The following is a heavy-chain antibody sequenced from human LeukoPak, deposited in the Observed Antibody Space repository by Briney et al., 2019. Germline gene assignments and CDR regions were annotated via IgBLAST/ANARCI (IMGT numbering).Heavy chain of an antibody. D-gene: IGHD3-22*01. J-gene: IGHJ4*02. Sequence: PSETLSLTCTVSGGSISSYYWSWIRQPPGKGLEWIGYIYYSGSTNYNPSLKSRVTISVDTSKNQFSLKLSSVTAADTAVYYCARVGYYYDSSGYYPYFDYWGQGTLVTVSS. CDR1: GGSISSYY. CDR2: IYYSGST. CDR3: ARVGYYYDSSGYYPYFDY. V-gene: IGHV4-59*01.